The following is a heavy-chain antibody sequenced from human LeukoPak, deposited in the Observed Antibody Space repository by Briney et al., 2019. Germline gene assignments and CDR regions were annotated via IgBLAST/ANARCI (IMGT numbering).Heavy chain of an antibody. CDR3: ARASEYSSSSES. Sequence: GRSLRLSCAASGFTFSSYGMHWVRQAPGKGLEWVSSISSSSSYIYYADSVKGRFTISRDNAKNSLYLQMNSLRAEDTAVYYCARASEYSSSSESWGQGTPVTVSS. CDR2: ISSSSSYI. J-gene: IGHJ4*02. D-gene: IGHD6-6*01. V-gene: IGHV3-21*01. CDR1: GFTFSSYG.